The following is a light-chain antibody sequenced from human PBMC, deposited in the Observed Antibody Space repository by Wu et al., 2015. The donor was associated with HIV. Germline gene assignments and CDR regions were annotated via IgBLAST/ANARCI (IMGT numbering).Light chain of an antibody. CDR3: QQLNSFPLT. Sequence: AIQLTQSPSSLSASIGDRVNITCRASQGIFTYLAWYQQTPGKAPRVLIYDASSLQNGVSSRFSGSGSGTDFTLTISGLQREDFAVYFCQQLNSFPLTFGQGSRLEI. CDR1: QGIFTY. CDR2: DAS. J-gene: IGKJ5*01. V-gene: IGKV1-13*02.